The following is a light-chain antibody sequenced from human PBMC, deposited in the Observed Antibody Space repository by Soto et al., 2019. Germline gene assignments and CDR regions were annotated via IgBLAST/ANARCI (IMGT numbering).Light chain of an antibody. CDR3: QQYGSSPLT. CDR1: QSLLHTNGNNY. J-gene: IGKJ4*01. CDR2: LGS. V-gene: IGKV2-28*01. Sequence: DIVMTQSPVSLPVNPGDPASISCRARQSLLHTNGNNYLDWYLQKAGQSPQLLIYLGSNRASGVPDRFSGSASGTDFTLTISRLEPEDFAVYYCQQYGSSPLTFGGGTKVDIK.